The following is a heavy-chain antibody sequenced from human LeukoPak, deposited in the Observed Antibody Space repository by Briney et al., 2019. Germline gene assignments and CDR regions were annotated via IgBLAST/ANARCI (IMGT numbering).Heavy chain of an antibody. V-gene: IGHV3-53*01. CDR1: GFTVSTYY. CDR2: IYSGGST. D-gene: IGHD2-2*01. CDR3: ARGLGYCTSTTCLLPFDY. Sequence: GGSLRLSCAASGFTVSTYYMTWVRQAPGKGLECVSVIYSGGSTYYADSVRGRFTVSRDNSKNTLYLQMNSLRAEDTAMYYCARGLGYCTSTTCLLPFDYWGQGTLVTVSS. J-gene: IGHJ4*02.